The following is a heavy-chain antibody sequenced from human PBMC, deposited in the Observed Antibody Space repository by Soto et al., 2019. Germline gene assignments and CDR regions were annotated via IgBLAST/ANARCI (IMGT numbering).Heavy chain of an antibody. CDR3: AKRTGRYFDY. CDR1: GDTFTDDA. CDR2: INVGNGNT. J-gene: IGHJ4*02. Sequence: GASVKVCCKASGDTFTDDAVHWVCQASGQGLEWIGWINVGNGNTKYSQTFQGRVTISRDTSASTAYMELNSLESKDTAVYYCAKRTGRYFDYWGQGSLVTVSS. V-gene: IGHV1-3*01. D-gene: IGHD1-1*01.